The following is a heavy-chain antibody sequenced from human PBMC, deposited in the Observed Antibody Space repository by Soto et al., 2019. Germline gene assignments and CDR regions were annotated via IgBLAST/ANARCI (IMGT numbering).Heavy chain of an antibody. CDR2: IYYSGST. D-gene: IGHD3-10*01. CDR3: ARVYYGSGSYYHFDY. CDR1: GGSISSGDYY. Sequence: SETLSLTCTVSGGSISSGDYYWSWIRQPPGKGLEWIGYIYYSGSTYSNPSLKSRVTIPVDTSKNQFSLKLSSVTAADTAVYYCARVYYGSGSYYHFDYWGQGTLVTVSS. V-gene: IGHV4-30-4*01. J-gene: IGHJ4*02.